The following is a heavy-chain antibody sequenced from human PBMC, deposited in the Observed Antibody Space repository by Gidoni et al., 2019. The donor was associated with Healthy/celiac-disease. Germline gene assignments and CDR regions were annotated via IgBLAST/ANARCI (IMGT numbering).Heavy chain of an antibody. CDR2: INHSGST. CDR3: ASGLGVVVPAATAETNYYYYYGMDV. V-gene: IGHV4-34*01. Sequence: QVQLQQWGAGLLKPSETLSLTCAVYGWSFSGYYWSWLRPPPGKGLEWIGEINHSGSTNYNPSLKSRVTISVDTSKNQFSLKLSSVTAADTAVYYCASGLGVVVPAATAETNYYYYYGMDVWGQGTTVTVSS. D-gene: IGHD2-2*01. CDR1: GWSFSGYY. J-gene: IGHJ6*02.